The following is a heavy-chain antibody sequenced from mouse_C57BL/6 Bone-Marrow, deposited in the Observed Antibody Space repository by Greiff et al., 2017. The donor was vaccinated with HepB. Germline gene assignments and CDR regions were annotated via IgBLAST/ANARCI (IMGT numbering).Heavy chain of an antibody. J-gene: IGHJ2*01. CDR3: ARQWLIRPYYFDY. V-gene: IGHV5-6*01. CDR1: GFTFSSYG. Sequence: EVMLVESGGDLVKPGGSLKLSCAASGFTFSSYGMSWVRQTPDKRLEWVATISSGGSYTYYPDSVKGRFTISRDNAKNTLYLQMSSLKSEDTAMYYCARQWLIRPYYFDYWGQGTTLTVSS. D-gene: IGHD2-3*01. CDR2: ISSGGSYT.